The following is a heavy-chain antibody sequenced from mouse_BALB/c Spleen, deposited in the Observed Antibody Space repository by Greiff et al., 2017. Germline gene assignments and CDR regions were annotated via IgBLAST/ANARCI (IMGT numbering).Heavy chain of an antibody. CDR2: INPSNGGT. D-gene: IGHD2-1*01. V-gene: IGHV1S81*02. CDR3: TRGYGNSPFAY. J-gene: IGHJ3*01. Sequence: VQLQQPGAELVKPGASVKLSCKASGYTFTSYYMYWVKQRPGQGLEWIGGINPSNGGTNFNEKFKSKATLTVDKSSSTAYMQLSSLTSEDSAVYYCTRGYGNSPFAYWGQGTLVTVSA. CDR1: GYTFTSYY.